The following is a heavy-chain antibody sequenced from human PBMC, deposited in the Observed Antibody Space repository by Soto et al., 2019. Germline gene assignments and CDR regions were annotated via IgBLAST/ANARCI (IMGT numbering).Heavy chain of an antibody. Sequence: GASVKVSCKASGGTFSSYAISWARQAPGQGLEWMGGIIPIFGTANYAQKFQGRVTITADESTSTAYMELSSLRSEDTAVYYCARDFPYDSSGYHWYFDLWGRGTLVTVSS. CDR3: ARDFPYDSSGYHWYFDL. CDR1: GGTFSSYA. CDR2: IIPIFGTA. J-gene: IGHJ2*01. D-gene: IGHD3-22*01. V-gene: IGHV1-69*13.